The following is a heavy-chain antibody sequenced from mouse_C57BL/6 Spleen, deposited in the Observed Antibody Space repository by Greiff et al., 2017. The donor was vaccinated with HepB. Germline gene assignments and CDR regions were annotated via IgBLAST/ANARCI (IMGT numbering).Heavy chain of an antibody. CDR2: INPYNGGT. Sequence: EVQLKESGPVLVKPGASVKMSCKASGYTFTDYYMNWVKQSHGKSLEWIGVINPYNGGTSYNQKFKGKATLTVDKSSSTAYMELNSLTSEDSAVYYCARSVLRQYYYAMDYWGQGTSVTVSS. V-gene: IGHV1-19*01. J-gene: IGHJ4*01. CDR3: ARSVLRQYYYAMDY. CDR1: GYTFTDYY. D-gene: IGHD1-1*01.